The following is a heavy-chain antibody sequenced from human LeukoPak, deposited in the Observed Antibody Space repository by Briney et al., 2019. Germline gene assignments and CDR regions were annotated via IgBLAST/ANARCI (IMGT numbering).Heavy chain of an antibody. V-gene: IGHV4-30-2*01. CDR2: IYHSGST. J-gene: IGHJ4*02. Sequence: PSETLSLTCTVSGGSISSGGYYWSWIRQLPGKGLEWIGYIYHSGSTYYNPSLKSRVTISVDRSKNQFSLKLSSVTAADTAVYYCAREAVDTAMAKSFDYWGQGTLVTVSS. D-gene: IGHD5-18*01. CDR3: AREAVDTAMAKSFDY. CDR1: GGSISSGGYY.